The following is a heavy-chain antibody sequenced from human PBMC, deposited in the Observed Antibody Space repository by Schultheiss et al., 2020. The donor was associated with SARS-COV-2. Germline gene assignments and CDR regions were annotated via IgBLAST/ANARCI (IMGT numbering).Heavy chain of an antibody. Sequence: GGSLRLSCAASGFTFSSYAMHWVRQAPGKGLEWVAVISYDGSNKYYADSVKGRFTISRDNSKNTLYLQMNSLRAEDTAVYYCAKGNSSGYLRDAFDIWGQGTMVTVSS. D-gene: IGHD3-22*01. J-gene: IGHJ3*02. CDR3: AKGNSSGYLRDAFDI. CDR2: ISYDGSNK. CDR1: GFTFSSYA. V-gene: IGHV3-30*01.